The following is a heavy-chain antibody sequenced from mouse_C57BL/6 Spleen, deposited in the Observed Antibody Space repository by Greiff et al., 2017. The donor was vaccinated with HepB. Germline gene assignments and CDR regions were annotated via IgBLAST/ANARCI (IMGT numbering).Heavy chain of an antibody. V-gene: IGHV1-52*01. J-gene: IGHJ1*03. CDR3: ARYPYYYGSSGYFDV. CDR1: GYTFTSYW. CDR2: IDPSDSET. Sequence: QVHVKQPGAELVRPGSSVKLSCKASGYTFTSYWMHWVKQRPIQGLEWIGNIDPSDSETHYNQKFKDKATLTVDKSSSTAYMQLSSLTSEDSAVYYGARYPYYYGSSGYFDVWGTGTTVTVSS. D-gene: IGHD1-1*01.